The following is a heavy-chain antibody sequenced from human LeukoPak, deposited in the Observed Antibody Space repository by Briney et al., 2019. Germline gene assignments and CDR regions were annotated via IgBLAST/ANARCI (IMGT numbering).Heavy chain of an antibody. D-gene: IGHD6-19*01. V-gene: IGHV1-46*01. CDR3: AREGRRTVGIAVALPMRDFDY. J-gene: IGHJ4*02. CDR2: INPSGGST. Sequence: GASVKVSCKASGYTFTSYDINWVRQAPGQGLEWMGIINPSGGSTSYAQKFQGRVTMTRDTSTSTVYMELSSLRSEDTAVYYCAREGRRTVGIAVALPMRDFDYWGQGTLVTVSS. CDR1: GYTFTSYD.